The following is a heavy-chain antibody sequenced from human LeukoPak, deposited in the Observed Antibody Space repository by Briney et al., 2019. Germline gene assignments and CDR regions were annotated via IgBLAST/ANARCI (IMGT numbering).Heavy chain of an antibody. J-gene: IGHJ4*02. D-gene: IGHD1-26*01. CDR2: VIPIFGTA. CDR3: ARLLDSGSYLFDY. Sequence: ASVKVSCKASGGTFSSYAISWVRQAPGQGLEWMGGVIPIFGTANYAQKFQGRVTITADESTSTAYMELSRLRSEDTAVYYCARLLDSGSYLFDYWGQGTLVTVSS. CDR1: GGTFSSYA. V-gene: IGHV1-69*13.